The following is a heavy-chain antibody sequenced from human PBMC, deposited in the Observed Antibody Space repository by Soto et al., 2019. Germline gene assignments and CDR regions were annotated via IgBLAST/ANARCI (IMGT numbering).Heavy chain of an antibody. J-gene: IGHJ4*02. V-gene: IGHV3-33*01. CDR3: ASDCSSTSCYGDY. D-gene: IGHD2-2*01. Sequence: GGSLRLSCAASGFTFSSYGMHWVRQAPGKGLEWVAVIWYDGSNKYYADSVKGRFTISRDNSKNTLYLQMNSLRAEDTAVYYCASDCSSTSCYGDYWGQGTLVTVSS. CDR2: IWYDGSNK. CDR1: GFTFSSYG.